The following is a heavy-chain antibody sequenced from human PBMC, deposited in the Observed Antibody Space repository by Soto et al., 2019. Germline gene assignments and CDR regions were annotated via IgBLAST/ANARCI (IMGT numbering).Heavy chain of an antibody. CDR3: ARGDSTGWSRGGFDY. CDR2: TYYRSKWYK. D-gene: IGHD6-19*01. J-gene: IGHJ4*02. V-gene: IGHV6-1*01. CDR1: GDSVSSNSAA. Sequence: QVQLQQSGPGLVKPSQTLSLTCAISGDSVSSNSAAWNWIRHSPSRGLEWLGRTYYRSKWYKDYEVSVKSRLTINPDTPKNQFSLQLTSVTPEDTAVYYCARGDSTGWSRGGFDYWGQVTLVTVSS.